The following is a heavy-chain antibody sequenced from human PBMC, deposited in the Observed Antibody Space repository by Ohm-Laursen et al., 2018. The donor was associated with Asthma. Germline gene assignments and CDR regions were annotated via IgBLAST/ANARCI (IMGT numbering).Heavy chain of an antibody. CDR3: ARDRGGDRSFDY. V-gene: IGHV3-48*02. J-gene: IGHJ4*02. D-gene: IGHD2-21*02. Sequence: SLRLSCAASGFTFSSYIMNWVRQAPGKGLEWVSYISSSSSTIYYADSVRGRFTISRDNAKNSLYLQMSSLRDEDTAVYYCARDRGGDRSFDYWGQGTLVTVSS. CDR2: ISSSSSTI. CDR1: GFTFSSYI.